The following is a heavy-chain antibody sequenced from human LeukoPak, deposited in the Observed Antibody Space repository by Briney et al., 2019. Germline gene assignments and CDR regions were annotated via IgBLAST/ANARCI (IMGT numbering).Heavy chain of an antibody. CDR3: ARDLDVVVPAAVAFDI. Sequence: GGSLRLSCAASGFTSSDYYMSWIRQAPGKGLEWVSYISSSGSTIYYADSVKGRFTISRDNAKNSLYLQMNSLRAEDTAVYYCARDLDVVVPAAVAFDIWGQGTMVTVSS. V-gene: IGHV3-11*01. D-gene: IGHD2-2*01. CDR1: GFTSSDYY. CDR2: ISSSGSTI. J-gene: IGHJ3*02.